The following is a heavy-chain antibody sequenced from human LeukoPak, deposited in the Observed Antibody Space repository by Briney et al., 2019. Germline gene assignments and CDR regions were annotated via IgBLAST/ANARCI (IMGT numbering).Heavy chain of an antibody. CDR3: TTDPHGDYVVS. CDR2: IKDKTDGGTT. J-gene: IGHJ4*02. CDR1: VFTFSNAW. Sequence: GGPLRLSCASSVFTFSNAWMSWVRQAPGKGVEVVGRIKDKTDGGTTDYAAPGKGRFTITRDDSKNTLYLQMNSLKTEDTAVYYCTTDPHGDYVVSWGQGTLVTVSS. V-gene: IGHV3-15*01. D-gene: IGHD4-17*01.